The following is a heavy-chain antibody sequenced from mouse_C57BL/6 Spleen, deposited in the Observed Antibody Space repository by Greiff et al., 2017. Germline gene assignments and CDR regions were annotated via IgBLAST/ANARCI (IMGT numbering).Heavy chain of an antibody. V-gene: IGHV1-80*01. Sequence: VQLQQSGAELVKPGASVKISCKASGYAFSSYWMNWVKQRPGKGLEWIGQIYPGDGDTNYNGKFKGKATLTADKSSSTAYMQLSSLTSEDSAVYFCARGGYYSNFYYAMDYWGQGTSVTVSS. CDR3: ARGGYYSNFYYAMDY. CDR2: IYPGDGDT. J-gene: IGHJ4*01. D-gene: IGHD2-5*01. CDR1: GYAFSSYW.